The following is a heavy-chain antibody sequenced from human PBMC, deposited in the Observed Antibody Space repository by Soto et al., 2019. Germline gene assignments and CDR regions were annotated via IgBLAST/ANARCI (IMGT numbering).Heavy chain of an antibody. Sequence: QVQLVQSGAEVKKPGASVTVSCKASGYTFSDYYLHWVRQAPGQGPEWMGQINPNSGDAKFAQKFQGRVTMTRDTSVRTAFMELNWLKSDDTAVYYCARESGGATATLDYYYFYMDVWGKGTTVTVSS. V-gene: IGHV1-2*06. J-gene: IGHJ6*03. CDR2: INPNSGDA. CDR3: ARESGGATATLDYYYFYMDV. CDR1: GYTFSDYY. D-gene: IGHD5-12*01.